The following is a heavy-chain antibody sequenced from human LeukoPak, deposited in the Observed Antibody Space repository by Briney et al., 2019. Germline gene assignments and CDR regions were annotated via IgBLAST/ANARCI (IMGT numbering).Heavy chain of an antibody. V-gene: IGHV4-61*02. D-gene: IGHD3-10*01. CDR3: ARSGAGRWFGELLHYFDY. CDR2: IYTSGST. Sequence: SQTLSLTCTVSGGSISSGRDYWSWIRQPAGKGLEWIGRIYTSGSTNYNPSLKSRVTISVDTSKNQFSLKLSSVTAADTAVYYCARSGAGRWFGELLHYFDYWGQGTLVTVSS. CDR1: GGSISSGRDY. J-gene: IGHJ4*02.